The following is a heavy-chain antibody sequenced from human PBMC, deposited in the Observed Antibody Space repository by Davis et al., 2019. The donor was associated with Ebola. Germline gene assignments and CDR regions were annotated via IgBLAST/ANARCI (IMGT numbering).Heavy chain of an antibody. CDR3: ARGGITMMVVPRDYYYGMDG. D-gene: IGHD3-22*01. CDR1: GYTFTSFD. V-gene: IGHV1-8*01. Sequence: ASVKVSCKASGYTFTSFDINWVRQATGQGLEWMGWMNPNSGNTGYAQKFQGRVTMTRNTSISTAYMELSSLRSEDTAVYYCARGGITMMVVPRDYYYGMDGWGQGTTVTVSS. CDR2: MNPNSGNT. J-gene: IGHJ6*02.